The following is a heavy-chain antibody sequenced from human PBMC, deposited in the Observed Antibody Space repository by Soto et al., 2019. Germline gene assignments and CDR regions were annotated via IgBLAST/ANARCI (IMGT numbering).Heavy chain of an antibody. D-gene: IGHD6-13*01. CDR1: GGSISSSSYY. Sequence: QLQLQESGPGLVKPSETLSLTCTVSGGSISSSSYYWGWIRQPPGKGLEWIGSIYYSGSTYYNPSLKSRVTLSVDTSKNQFSLKLSSVTAADTAVYYCARQASSRGVGFDYWGQGTLVTVSS. J-gene: IGHJ4*02. V-gene: IGHV4-39*01. CDR2: IYYSGST. CDR3: ARQASSRGVGFDY.